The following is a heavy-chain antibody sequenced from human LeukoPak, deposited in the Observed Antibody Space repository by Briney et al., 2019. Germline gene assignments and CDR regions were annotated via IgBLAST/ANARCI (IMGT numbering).Heavy chain of an antibody. Sequence: MASETLSLTCIVSGYSISSGYYWGWIRQPPGKGLEWIGSIYHSGSTYYKPSLKSRVTISVDTSKNQFSLKLSSVTAADTAVYYCARAPRTYYYYYMDVWGKGTTVTVSS. V-gene: IGHV4-38-2*02. CDR1: GYSISSGYY. CDR2: IYHSGST. D-gene: IGHD1-1*01. J-gene: IGHJ6*03. CDR3: ARAPRTYYYYYMDV.